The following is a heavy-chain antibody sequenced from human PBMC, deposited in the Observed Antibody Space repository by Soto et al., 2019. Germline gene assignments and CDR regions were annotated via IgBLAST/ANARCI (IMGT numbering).Heavy chain of an antibody. CDR1: GYTFTGYY. CDR2: INPNSGGT. Sequence: ASVKVSCKASGYTFTGYYMHWVRQAPGQGLEWMGWINPNSGGTNYAQKFQGWVTMTRDTSISTAYMELSRLRSDDTAVYYCARAWGGEVVVAATTGKPNWFDPWGQGTLVTVSS. CDR3: ARAWGGEVVVAATTGKPNWFDP. V-gene: IGHV1-2*04. D-gene: IGHD2-15*01. J-gene: IGHJ5*02.